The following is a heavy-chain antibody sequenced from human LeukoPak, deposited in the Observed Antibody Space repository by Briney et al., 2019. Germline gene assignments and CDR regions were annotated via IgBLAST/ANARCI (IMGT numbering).Heavy chain of an antibody. J-gene: IGHJ4*02. Sequence: ASVKVSCKASGYTFISYAISWVRQAPGQGLEWMGWISTYNGNTNYAQEFRGRITMTTDTSTSTAYMELRSLRSDDTAVYYCARADPDYGEYIGDDCWGQGTLITVSS. V-gene: IGHV1-18*01. D-gene: IGHD4-17*01. CDR1: GYTFISYA. CDR3: ARADPDYGEYIGDDC. CDR2: ISTYNGNT.